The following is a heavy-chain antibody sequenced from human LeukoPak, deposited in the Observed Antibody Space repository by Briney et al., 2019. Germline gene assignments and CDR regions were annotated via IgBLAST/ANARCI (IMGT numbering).Heavy chain of an antibody. CDR1: GFTFSSYG. CDR3: AALYYFDY. J-gene: IGHJ4*02. D-gene: IGHD2-15*01. Sequence: GRSLRLSCAASGFTFSSYGMHWVRQAPGKGLEWVAVISYDGSNKYYADSVKGRFTISRDNSKNTLYLQMNSLRAEDTAVYYCAALYYFDYWGQGTLVTVSS. CDR2: ISYDGSNK. V-gene: IGHV3-30*03.